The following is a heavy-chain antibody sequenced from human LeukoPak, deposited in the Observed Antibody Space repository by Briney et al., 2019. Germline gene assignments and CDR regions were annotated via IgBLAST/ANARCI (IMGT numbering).Heavy chain of an antibody. CDR1: GYTFTSYD. CDR3: ARDRLGSDSSSPQSVSFDY. V-gene: IGHV1-18*01. CDR2: ISAYNGNT. D-gene: IGHD6-13*01. J-gene: IGHJ4*02. Sequence: ASVKVSCKASGYTFTSYDISWVRQAPGQGLEWMGWISAYNGNTNYAQKLQGRVTMTTDRSTSIAYMELRSLRSDDTAVYYCARDRLGSDSSSPQSVSFDYWGQGTLVTVSS.